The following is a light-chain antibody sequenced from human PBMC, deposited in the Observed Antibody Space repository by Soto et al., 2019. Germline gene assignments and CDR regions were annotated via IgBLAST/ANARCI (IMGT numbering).Light chain of an antibody. Sequence: EIVLTQSPGTLSLSPGERATLSCRASQSVSSAYLAWYQQIPGQAPRLLIYGASSRATGIPDRFSGSGSGTDCTLTLSGLEPEDFAVYYCQQSGSSFYTFGQGTKLEIK. V-gene: IGKV3-20*01. CDR2: GAS. CDR1: QSVSSAY. CDR3: QQSGSSFYT. J-gene: IGKJ2*01.